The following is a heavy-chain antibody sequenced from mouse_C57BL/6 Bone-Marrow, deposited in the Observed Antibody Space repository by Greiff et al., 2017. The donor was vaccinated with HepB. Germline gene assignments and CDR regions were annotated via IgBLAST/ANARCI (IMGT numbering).Heavy chain of an antibody. Sequence: VQLQQSGPVLVKPGASVKMSCKASGYTFTDYYMNWVKQSHGKSLEWIGVINPYNGGTSYNQKFKGKATLTVDKSSSTAYMELNSLTSEDSAVYYCARGVTTVVAKDYWGQGTTLTVSS. CDR1: GYTFTDYY. D-gene: IGHD1-1*01. J-gene: IGHJ2*01. CDR3: ARGVTTVVAKDY. V-gene: IGHV1-19*01. CDR2: INPYNGGT.